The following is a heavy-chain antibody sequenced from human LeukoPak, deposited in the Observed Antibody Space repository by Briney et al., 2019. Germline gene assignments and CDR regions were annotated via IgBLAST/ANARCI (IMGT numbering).Heavy chain of an antibody. CDR2: IKQGGSEI. Sequence: PGGSLRLSCVASGFTFSRYWMSWVRQAPGKGLEYVALIKQGGSEIYHMDSVKGRFTISRDDAKNSLYLQMNSLRAEDTAVYYCARVIGSYGDSAYWGQGTLVTVSS. V-gene: IGHV3-7*01. D-gene: IGHD3-16*01. CDR1: GFTFSRYW. CDR3: ARVIGSYGDSAY. J-gene: IGHJ4*02.